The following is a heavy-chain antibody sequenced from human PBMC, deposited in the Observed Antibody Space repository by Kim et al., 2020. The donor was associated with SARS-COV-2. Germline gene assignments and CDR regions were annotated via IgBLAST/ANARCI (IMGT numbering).Heavy chain of an antibody. CDR2: IIPILGIA. J-gene: IGHJ4*02. Sequence: SVKVSCKASGGTFSSYAISWVRQAPGQGLEWMGRIIPILGIANYAQKFQGRVTITADKSTSTAYTELSSLRSEDTAVHYCARSREEGYYFDYWGQGTLVTVSS. V-gene: IGHV1-69*04. D-gene: IGHD2-15*01. CDR1: GGTFSSYA. CDR3: ARSREEGYYFDY.